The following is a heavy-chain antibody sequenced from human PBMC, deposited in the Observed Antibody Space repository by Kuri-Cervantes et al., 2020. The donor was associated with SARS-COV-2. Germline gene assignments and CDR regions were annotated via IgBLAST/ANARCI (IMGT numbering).Heavy chain of an antibody. CDR1: GFTFSSYA. Sequence: GESLKISCAASGFTFSSYAMSWVRQAPGKGLEWVSAISGSGGSTYYADSVKGRFTISRDNSKNTLYLQMNSLRAEDTAVYYCAGLGVAAAGSYYYYGMDVWGQGTTVTVSS. CDR2: ISGSGGST. CDR3: AGLGVAAAGSYYYYGMDV. V-gene: IGHV3-23*01. J-gene: IGHJ6*02. D-gene: IGHD6-13*01.